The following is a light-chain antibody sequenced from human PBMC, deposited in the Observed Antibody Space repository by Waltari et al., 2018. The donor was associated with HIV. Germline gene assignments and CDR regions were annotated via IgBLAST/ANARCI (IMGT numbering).Light chain of an antibody. V-gene: IGLV3-1*01. Sequence: SYELTQSPSVSVSPEQTVSITCSGDKLGDTYVSWYQQKPGQSPVLVIYQSSKRPSEIPERFSGSNSGDTATLTISGTQAVDEADYYCQAWDSSSAVVFGGGTKLTVL. CDR2: QSS. CDR1: KLGDTY. CDR3: QAWDSSSAVV. J-gene: IGLJ2*01.